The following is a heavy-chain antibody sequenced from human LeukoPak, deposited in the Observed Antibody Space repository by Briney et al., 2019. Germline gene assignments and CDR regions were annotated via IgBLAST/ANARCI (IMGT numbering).Heavy chain of an antibody. D-gene: IGHD3-16*02. CDR3: ARDRARLTFGGVIVPNWFDP. V-gene: IGHV3-48*04. CDR2: ISSASGSI. Sequence: GGSLRLSCAASGFTFSSYSMNWVRQAPGKGLEWVSYISSASGSIYYADSVKGRFTISRDNAKNSLFLQMNSLRAEGTAVYYCARDRARLTFGGVIVPNWFDPWGQGTLVTVSS. CDR1: GFTFSSYS. J-gene: IGHJ5*02.